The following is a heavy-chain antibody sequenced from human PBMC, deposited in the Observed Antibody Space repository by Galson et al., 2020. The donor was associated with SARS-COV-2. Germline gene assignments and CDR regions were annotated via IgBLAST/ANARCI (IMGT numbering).Heavy chain of an antibody. V-gene: IGHV4-39*01. D-gene: IGHD3-10*01. CDR1: GGSISSSSYY. CDR3: ARQRVYYYGSGSYVNY. Sequence: SETLSLTCTVSGGSISSSSYYWGWIRQPPGQGLEWIGSIYYSGSTYYNPSLKSRVTISVDTSKNQFSLKLSSVTAADTAVYYCARQRVYYYGSGSYVNYWGQGTLVTVSS. J-gene: IGHJ4*02. CDR2: IYYSGST.